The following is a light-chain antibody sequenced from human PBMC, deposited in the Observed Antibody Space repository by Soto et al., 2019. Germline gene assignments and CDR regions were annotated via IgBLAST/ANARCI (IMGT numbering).Light chain of an antibody. CDR3: QQYGSSRT. CDR1: QSISSSY. J-gene: IGKJ1*01. V-gene: IGKV3-20*01. CDR2: SAS. Sequence: EVVLTQSPGTLSLSPGERATLSCRASQSISSSYLAWYQQKPGQAPRLLIYSASSRATGIPDRFSGSGSGIDFTLTISRLEPEDFAVYYCQQYGSSRTFGQGTKVEFK.